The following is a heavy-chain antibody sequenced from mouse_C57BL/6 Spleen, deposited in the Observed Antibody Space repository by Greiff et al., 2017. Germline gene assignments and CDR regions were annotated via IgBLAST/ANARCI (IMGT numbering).Heavy chain of an antibody. D-gene: IGHD1-1*01. Sequence: EVKLMESGGDLVKPGGSLKLSCAASGFTFSSYGMSWVRQTPDKRLEWVATISSGGSYTYYPDSVKGRFTISRDNAKNTLYLQMSSLKSEDTAMYYCASLITTVVATSPYYAMDYWGQGTSVTVSS. V-gene: IGHV5-6*01. J-gene: IGHJ4*01. CDR1: GFTFSSYG. CDR3: ASLITTVVATSPYYAMDY. CDR2: ISSGGSYT.